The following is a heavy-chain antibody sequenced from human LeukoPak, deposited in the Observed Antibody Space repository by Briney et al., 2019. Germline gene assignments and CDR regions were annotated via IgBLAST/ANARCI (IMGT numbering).Heavy chain of an antibody. Sequence: PGGSLRLSCAASGFTFSSYAMSWVRQVPGKGPEWVSTILSGSTATYYADSVQGRFTISRDNSRNTLYLQVNSLRAGDTAVYYCAKGGGRPLGDAFDLWGQGPRSPSPQ. V-gene: IGHV3-23*01. CDR3: AKGGGRPLGDAFDL. D-gene: IGHD7-27*01. CDR2: ILSGSTAT. CDR1: GFTFSSYA. J-gene: IGHJ3*01.